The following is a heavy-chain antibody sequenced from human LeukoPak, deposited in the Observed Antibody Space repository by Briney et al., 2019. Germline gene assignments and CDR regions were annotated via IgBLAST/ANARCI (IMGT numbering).Heavy chain of an antibody. V-gene: IGHV4-39*01. J-gene: IGHJ5*02. CDR3: AVPPSVYDSSGYNWFDP. CDR2: IYYSGST. Sequence: SETLSLTCTVSGGSISSSSYYWGWIRQPPGKGLEWIGSIYYSGSTYYNPSLKSRVTISVDTSKNQFSLKLSSVTAADTAVYYCAVPPSVYDSSGYNWFDPWGQGTLVTVSS. CDR1: GGSISSSSYY. D-gene: IGHD3-22*01.